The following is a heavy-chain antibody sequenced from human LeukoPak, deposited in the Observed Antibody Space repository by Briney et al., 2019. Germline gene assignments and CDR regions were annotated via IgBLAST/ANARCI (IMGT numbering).Heavy chain of an antibody. Sequence: GGSLRLSCAASGFSFSSYAMSWVRQAPGKGLEWVSTISDSGGSTHYGDSVKGRLTISRDNSKTTLYLQMNSLRAEDTAVYYCAKLTAVAGNDDYWGQGTLVTVSS. J-gene: IGHJ4*02. CDR3: AKLTAVAGNDDY. V-gene: IGHV3-23*01. D-gene: IGHD6-19*01. CDR1: GFSFSSYA. CDR2: ISDSGGST.